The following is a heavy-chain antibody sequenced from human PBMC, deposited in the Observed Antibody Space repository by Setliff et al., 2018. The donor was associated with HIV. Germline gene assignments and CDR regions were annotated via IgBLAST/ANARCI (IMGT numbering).Heavy chain of an antibody. D-gene: IGHD3-3*01. J-gene: IGHJ4*02. Sequence: ASVKVSCKTSGYTFTAYYIHWVRQAPGQGLEWMGRIIPNSGNTGYAQKFQGRVTMTRNTSISTAYMELRSLRSEDTAVYYCARELKGVYDSWSSSDPPYYFDNWGQGTLVTVSS. V-gene: IGHV1-8*02. CDR2: IIPNSGNT. CDR3: ARELKGVYDSWSSSDPPYYFDN. CDR1: GYTFTAYY.